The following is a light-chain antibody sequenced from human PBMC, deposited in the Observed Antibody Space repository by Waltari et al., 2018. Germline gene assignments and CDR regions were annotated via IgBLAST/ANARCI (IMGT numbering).Light chain of an antibody. CDR1: QSVGRS. Sequence: EIVLTQSPGTLSLSPGERATLACRASQSVGRSLAWYQQKPGQAPRLLIYDASRRATGIPDRFIGSGSGTDFSLTISTLEPEDFAVYYCQHYVRLPATFGQGTKVEI. CDR3: QHYVRLPAT. J-gene: IGKJ1*01. V-gene: IGKV3-20*01. CDR2: DAS.